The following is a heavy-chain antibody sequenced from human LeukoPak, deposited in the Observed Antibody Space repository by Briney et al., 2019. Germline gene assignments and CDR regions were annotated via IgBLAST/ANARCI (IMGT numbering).Heavy chain of an antibody. J-gene: IGHJ4*02. D-gene: IGHD5-18*01. CDR2: TRNKANSYTT. CDR1: GFTFSDHY. CDR3: AREGPFYGYTDY. V-gene: IGHV3-72*01. Sequence: GESLRLSCAASGFTFSDHYMDWVRQAPGKGLEWVGRTRNKANSYTTEYAASVKGRFTISRDDSKNSLYLQMNSLKTEDTAVYYCAREGPFYGYTDYWGQGTLVTVSS.